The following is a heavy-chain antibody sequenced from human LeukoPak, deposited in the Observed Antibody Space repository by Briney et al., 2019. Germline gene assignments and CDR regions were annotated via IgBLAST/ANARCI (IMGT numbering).Heavy chain of an antibody. Sequence: SETLSLTCTVSGGSISSHYWSWIRQPPGKGLDWIGYIYYSGSANYSPSLKSRVTISIDTSNNQFSLRLSSVTAAGTAVYYCARHVGSFGSSHFDYWGQGTLVTVSS. V-gene: IGHV4-59*08. D-gene: IGHD6-13*01. CDR1: GGSISSHY. J-gene: IGHJ4*02. CDR3: ARHVGSFGSSHFDY. CDR2: IYYSGSA.